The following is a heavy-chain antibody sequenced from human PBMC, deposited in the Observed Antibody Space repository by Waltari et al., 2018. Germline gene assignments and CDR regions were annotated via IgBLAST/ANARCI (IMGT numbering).Heavy chain of an antibody. D-gene: IGHD2-21*02. V-gene: IGHV4-39*01. CDR1: GGSIRSSNYY. Sequence: QLHLQKSAPGLVKPSATLSLTCTVSGGSIRSSNYYWGWIRQPPGKGLEWIGSIYYGGTTYYNPSLKSRVTISVDTSKNQFSLKLSSVTAADTAVYYCARSLGDPDYFDYWGQGTLVTVSS. CDR3: ARSLGDPDYFDY. J-gene: IGHJ4*02. CDR2: IYYGGTT.